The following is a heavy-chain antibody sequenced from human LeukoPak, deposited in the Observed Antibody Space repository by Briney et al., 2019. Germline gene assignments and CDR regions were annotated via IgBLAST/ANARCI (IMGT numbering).Heavy chain of an antibody. CDR3: ARELGLRNYFDY. D-gene: IGHD1-7*01. V-gene: IGHV4-39*07. CDR2: IYYSGST. Sequence: KPSETLSLTCTVSGGSISSSSYYWGWIRQPPGKGLEWIGSIYYSGSTYYNPSLKSRVTISVDTSKNQFSLKLSSVTAADTAVYYCARELGLRNYFDYWGQGTLVTVSS. CDR1: GGSISSSSYY. J-gene: IGHJ4*02.